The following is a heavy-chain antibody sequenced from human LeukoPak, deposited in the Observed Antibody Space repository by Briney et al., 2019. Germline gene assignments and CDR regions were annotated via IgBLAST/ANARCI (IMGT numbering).Heavy chain of an antibody. J-gene: IGHJ5*02. V-gene: IGHV3-30*02. CDR3: AKDVTSYGLDP. Sequence: GGSLRLSCAASGFSFSNYGMYWVRQAPGQGLEWVAFIRYDGSSKYHADSVKGRFTISRDNSKNTLYLQMNSLRADDTAVYYCAKDVTSYGLDPWGQGTLVTVSS. CDR1: GFSFSNYG. D-gene: IGHD2-21*01. CDR2: IRYDGSSK.